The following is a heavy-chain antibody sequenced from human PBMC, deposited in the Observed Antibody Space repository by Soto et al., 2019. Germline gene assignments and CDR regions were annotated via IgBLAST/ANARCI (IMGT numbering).Heavy chain of an antibody. CDR1: GGTFSSYA. V-gene: IGHV1-69*01. J-gene: IGHJ3*02. CDR2: IIPIFGTA. D-gene: IGHD3-22*01. Sequence: QVQLVQSGAEVKKPGSSVKVSCKASGGTFSSYAISWVRQAPGQGLEWMGGIIPIFGTANYSKKFQGRVTITADESTSTAYMELSSLRSEETAVYYCAMVVVITTTSAFEIWGQGTMVTVSS. CDR3: AMVVVITTTSAFEI.